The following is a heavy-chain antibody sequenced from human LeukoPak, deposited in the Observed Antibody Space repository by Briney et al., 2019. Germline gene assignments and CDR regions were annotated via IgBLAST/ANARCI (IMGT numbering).Heavy chain of an antibody. CDR2: IYYSGST. D-gene: IGHD3-3*01. CDR1: GGSISSYY. V-gene: IGHV4-59*01. Sequence: SETLSLTCTVSGGSISSYYWSWIRQPPGKGLEWIRYIYYSGSTNYNPSLKSRVTISVDTSKNQFSLKLSSVTAADTAVYYCARVSHDFWSGYGGWYFDLWGRGTLVTVSS. CDR3: ARVSHDFWSGYGGWYFDL. J-gene: IGHJ2*01.